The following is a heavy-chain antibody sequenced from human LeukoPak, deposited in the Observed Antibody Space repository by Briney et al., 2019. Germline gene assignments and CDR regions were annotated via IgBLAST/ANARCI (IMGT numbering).Heavy chain of an antibody. CDR2: FHHTGSA. J-gene: IGHJ4*02. CDR1: GGSISSYY. V-gene: IGHV4-59*08. CDR3: ARLSYVYVPYYFDY. Sequence: SETLSLTCTVSGGSISSYYWSWIRQSPGKGLEWIATFHHTGSAYYSPSLKSRVTISLDTAKNQFSLRLSSVTAADTAIYYCARLSYVYVPYYFDYWGPETLVTVSS. D-gene: IGHD5/OR15-5a*01.